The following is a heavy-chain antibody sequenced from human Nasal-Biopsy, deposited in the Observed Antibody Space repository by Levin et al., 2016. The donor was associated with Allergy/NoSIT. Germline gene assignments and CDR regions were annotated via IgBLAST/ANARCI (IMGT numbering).Heavy chain of an antibody. CDR2: IKEDGIER. CDR1: GFTFSRYW. Sequence: GESLKISCTASGFTFSRYWMSWVRQAPGKGLEWVANIKEDGIERHYVDSVKGRFTISRDNAENSLYLQMNSLRAEDTALYYCAGGSFYPREVFDVWGQGTMVTVSS. D-gene: IGHD5/OR15-5a*01. V-gene: IGHV3-7*01. J-gene: IGHJ3*01. CDR3: AGGSFYPREVFDV.